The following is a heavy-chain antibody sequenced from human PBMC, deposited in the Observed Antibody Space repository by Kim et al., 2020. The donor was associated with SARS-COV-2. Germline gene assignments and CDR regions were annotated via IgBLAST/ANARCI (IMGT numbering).Heavy chain of an antibody. J-gene: IGHJ4*02. CDR2: IDGIDGTT. V-gene: IGHV3-23*01. CDR3: MKGGWGWIWDH. CDR1: GFTFTGYA. Sequence: GGSLRLSCTTSGFTFTGYAMSWVRHAPGKGLEWVSSIDGIDGTTYYVDSVKGRFTISRDNSKNTLYLQMNSLRADDTAVYYCMKGGWGWIWDHWGQGTRV. D-gene: IGHD2-2*03.